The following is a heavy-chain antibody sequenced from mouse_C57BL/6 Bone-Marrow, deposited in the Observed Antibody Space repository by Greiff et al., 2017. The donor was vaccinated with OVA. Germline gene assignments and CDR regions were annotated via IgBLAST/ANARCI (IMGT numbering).Heavy chain of an antibody. J-gene: IGHJ3*01. CDR2: IDPSDSYT. D-gene: IGHD2-4*01. Sequence: QVQLQQPGAELVKPGASVKLSCKASGYTFTSYWMQWVKQRPGQGLEWIGEIDPSDSYTNYNQKFKGKATLTVDTSSSTAYMQLSSLTSEDSAVSCCADLISEDWFAYWGQGTLVTVSA. CDR3: ADLISEDWFAY. CDR1: GYTFTSYW. V-gene: IGHV1-50*01.